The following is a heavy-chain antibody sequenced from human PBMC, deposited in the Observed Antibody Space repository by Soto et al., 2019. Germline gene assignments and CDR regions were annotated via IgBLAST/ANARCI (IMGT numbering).Heavy chain of an antibody. Sequence: QVQLQESGPGLVKPSGTLSLTCSLSGGSIYGSNWWSWVRQPPGKGLEWIGEIFHSGSTHYNPSLKSRVTMSVDKSKNQFCLILSAVTAADTAVYYCARYPGTTVGGVIWVQGTMVTVSS. CDR2: IFHSGST. J-gene: IGHJ3*02. V-gene: IGHV4-4*02. CDR1: GGSIYGSNW. D-gene: IGHD3-16*01. CDR3: ARYPGTTVGGVI.